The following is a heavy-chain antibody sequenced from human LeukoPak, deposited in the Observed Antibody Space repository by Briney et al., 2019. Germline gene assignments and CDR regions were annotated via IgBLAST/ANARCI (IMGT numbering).Heavy chain of an antibody. CDR1: GGSISSYY. V-gene: IGHV4-59*01. Sequence: TASETLSLNCTVSGGSISSYYWSWIRQPPGKGLEWIGYIYYSGSTNYDPSLKSRVTISVDTSKNQFSLKLSSVTAADTAVYYCARDPGEYSFDYWGQGTLVTVSS. J-gene: IGHJ4*02. CDR2: IYYSGST. D-gene: IGHD3-10*01. CDR3: ARDPGEYSFDY.